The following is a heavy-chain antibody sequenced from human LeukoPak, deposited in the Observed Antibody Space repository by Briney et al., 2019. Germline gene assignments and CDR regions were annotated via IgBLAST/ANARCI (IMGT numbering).Heavy chain of an antibody. CDR2: IYHSGST. V-gene: IGHV4-38-2*02. CDR1: GYSISSGYY. J-gene: IGHJ3*02. CDR3: ARGGVSDAFDI. Sequence: SETLSLTCTVSGYSISSGYYWGWIRQPPGKGLEWIGSIYHSGSTYYNPSLKSRVTISVDTSKNQFSLKLSSVTAADTAVYYCARGGVSDAFDIWGQGTMVTVSS.